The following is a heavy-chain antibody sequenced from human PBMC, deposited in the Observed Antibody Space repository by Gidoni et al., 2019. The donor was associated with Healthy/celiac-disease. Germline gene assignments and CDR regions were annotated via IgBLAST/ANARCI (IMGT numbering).Heavy chain of an antibody. CDR1: GYTFTGYY. J-gene: IGHJ4*02. CDR3: AREMPNYDFWSGMGIYFDY. Sequence: QVQLVQSGAEVKKPGASVKVSCKASGYTFTGYYMPWVRQAPGQGLEWMGWINPNSGGTNYAQKFQGWVTMTRDTSISTAYMELSRLRSDDTAVYYCAREMPNYDFWSGMGIYFDYWGQGTLVTVSS. D-gene: IGHD3-3*01. V-gene: IGHV1-2*04. CDR2: INPNSGGT.